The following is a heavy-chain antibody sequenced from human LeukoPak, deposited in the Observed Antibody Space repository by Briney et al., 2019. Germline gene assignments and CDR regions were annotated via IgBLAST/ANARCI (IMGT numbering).Heavy chain of an antibody. CDR3: AKDQRGYGRIIDY. CDR2: IYSGGST. CDR1: GFTVSSNY. Sequence: QPGGSLRLSCAASGFTVSSNYMSWVRQAPGKGLEWVSLIYSGGSTYYADSVKGRFTISRDNSKNTLYLQMNSLRAEDTAVYYCAKDQRGYGRIIDYWGQGTLVTISS. V-gene: IGHV3-53*01. J-gene: IGHJ4*02. D-gene: IGHD3-10*01.